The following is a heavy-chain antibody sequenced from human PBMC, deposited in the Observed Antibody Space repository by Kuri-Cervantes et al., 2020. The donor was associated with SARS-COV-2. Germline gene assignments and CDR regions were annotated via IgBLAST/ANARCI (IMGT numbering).Heavy chain of an antibody. CDR3: ARDFRPIVVVPAAENWFDP. Sequence: SETLSLTCTVSGYSISSGYYWGWIRQPPGKGLEWIGSIYYSGSTYYNPSLKSRVTISVDTSKNQFSLKLSSVTAADTAVYYCARDFRPIVVVPAAENWFDPWGQGTLVTVSS. CDR2: IYYSGST. J-gene: IGHJ5*02. V-gene: IGHV4-38-2*02. CDR1: GYSISSGYY. D-gene: IGHD2-2*01.